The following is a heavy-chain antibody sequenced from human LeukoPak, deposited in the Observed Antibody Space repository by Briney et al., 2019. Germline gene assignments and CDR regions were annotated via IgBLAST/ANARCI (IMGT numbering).Heavy chain of an antibody. J-gene: IGHJ6*03. Sequence: QTGGSLRLSCAASGFTVSSNYMSWVRQAPGKGLEWVSVIYSGGSTYYADSVKGRFTISRDNSKNTLYLQMNSLRAEDTAVYYCAGAKVEVRGLISTFMDVWGKGTTVAVSS. CDR2: IYSGGST. CDR3: AGAKVEVRGLISTFMDV. V-gene: IGHV3-66*02. CDR1: GFTVSSNY. D-gene: IGHD3-10*01.